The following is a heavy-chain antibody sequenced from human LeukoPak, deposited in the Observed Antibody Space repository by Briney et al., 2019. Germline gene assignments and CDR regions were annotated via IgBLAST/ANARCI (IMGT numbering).Heavy chain of an antibody. Sequence: ASVKVSCKASGYTFTGYYMHWVRQAPGQGLEWMGWINPNSGGTNYAQKFQGRVTMTWDTSISTAYMEVSRLRSDDTAVYYCARGSMVVAVNLDCWGQGTLVTVSS. J-gene: IGHJ4*02. D-gene: IGHD2-15*01. CDR1: GYTFTGYY. CDR2: INPNSGGT. CDR3: ARGSMVVAVNLDC. V-gene: IGHV1-2*02.